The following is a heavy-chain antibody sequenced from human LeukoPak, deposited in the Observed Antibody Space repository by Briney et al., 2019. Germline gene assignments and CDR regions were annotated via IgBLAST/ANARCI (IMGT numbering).Heavy chain of an antibody. CDR2: INPNSGGT. Sequence: ASVKVSCKASGYTFTGYYMHWVRQAPGQGLEWMGWINPNSGGTNYAQKFQGRVTMTRDTSISTAYMELSRLRSDDTAVYYCAKGDSSGYPGYSFRETRGLLLWFDPWGQGTLVTVSS. CDR1: GYTFTGYY. J-gene: IGHJ5*02. CDR3: AKGDSSGYPGYSFRETRGLLLWFDP. D-gene: IGHD3-22*01. V-gene: IGHV1-2*02.